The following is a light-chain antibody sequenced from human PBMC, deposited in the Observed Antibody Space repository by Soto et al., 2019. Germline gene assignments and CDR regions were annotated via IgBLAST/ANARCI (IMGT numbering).Light chain of an antibody. CDR3: QMHNSFSIT. CDR2: HAS. CDR1: QSISSW. V-gene: IGKV1-5*01. Sequence: IQMTQSPSSLSASVVDRVTITCRASQSISSWLAWYQQKPGTAPKVLIYHASNLQSGVPSRFSGSGSGTKLALTINSLQFDDFATYHCQMHNSFSITFGQVTRLGIK. J-gene: IGKJ5*01.